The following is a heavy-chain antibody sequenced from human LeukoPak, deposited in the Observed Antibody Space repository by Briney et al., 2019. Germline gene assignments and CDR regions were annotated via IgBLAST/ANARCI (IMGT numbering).Heavy chain of an antibody. J-gene: IGHJ5*02. D-gene: IGHD4-23*01. CDR3: ARHNYGGPANWFDP. V-gene: IGHV4-39*01. Sequence: SETLSLTCTVSGGSISRITYFWGWVRQPPGRGLEWIGSIYFSGSTYDNPSRKSRDTISIDPSKNQISLKLSSVTVADTALYYCARHNYGGPANWFDPWGQGTLVTVSS. CDR1: GGSISRITYF. CDR2: IYFSGST.